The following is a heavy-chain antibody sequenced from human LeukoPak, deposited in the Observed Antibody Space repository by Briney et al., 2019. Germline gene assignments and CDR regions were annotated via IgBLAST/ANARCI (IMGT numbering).Heavy chain of an antibody. Sequence: SETLSLTCTVSGGSINTYYWSWIWQPAGKGLEWIGRIYSSGTTHYNPSLKSRVTMSVDTSKNQFSLKLSSVTAADTAVYYCARVRGSSGSYEYYHYMDVWGKGTTVTISS. CDR3: ARVRGSSGSYEYYHYMDV. D-gene: IGHD1-26*01. V-gene: IGHV4-4*07. CDR2: IYSSGTT. J-gene: IGHJ6*03. CDR1: GGSINTYY.